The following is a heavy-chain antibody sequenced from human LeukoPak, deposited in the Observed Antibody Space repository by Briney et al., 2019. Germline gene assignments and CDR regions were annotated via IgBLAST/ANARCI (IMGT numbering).Heavy chain of an antibody. V-gene: IGHV3-48*04. D-gene: IGHD3-22*01. CDR1: GFTFSSYS. CDR3: ARDWRDSSGKFPNDAFDI. CDR2: ISSSGSM. J-gene: IGHJ3*02. Sequence: GGSLRLSCAASGFTFSSYSMNGVRQAPGKGLEWVSCISSSGSMYYADSVKGRFTISRDNAKNSLYLQMNSLRAEDTAVYYCARDWRDSSGKFPNDAFDIWGQGTMVTVSS.